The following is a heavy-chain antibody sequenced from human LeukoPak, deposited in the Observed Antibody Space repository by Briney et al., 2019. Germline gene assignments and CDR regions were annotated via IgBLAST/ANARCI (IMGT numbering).Heavy chain of an antibody. CDR2: IIPIFGTA. D-gene: IGHD6-13*01. CDR3: ARARYSSSWYYYYGMDV. J-gene: IGHJ6*02. CDR1: GGTFSSYA. V-gene: IGHV1-69*13. Sequence: SVKVSCKASGGTFSSYAISWVRQAPGQGLGWMGGIIPIFGTANYAQKFQGRVTITADESTSTAYMELSSLRSEDTAVYYCARARYSSSWYYYYGMDVWGQGTTVTVSS.